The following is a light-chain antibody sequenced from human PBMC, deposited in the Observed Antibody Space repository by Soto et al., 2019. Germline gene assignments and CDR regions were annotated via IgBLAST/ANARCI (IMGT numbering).Light chain of an antibody. V-gene: IGLV2-14*03. CDR3: SSYTTSNTRQIV. J-gene: IGLJ1*01. CDR2: DVS. Sequence: QSVLTQPASVSGSPGQSITISCPGTSSDVGGYNYVSWYQHRPGEAPKLMIYDVSNRPSGVSNRFSGSKSGNTASLTISGLQPEDEADYYCSSYTTSNTRQIVFGTGTKVTVL. CDR1: SSDVGGYNY.